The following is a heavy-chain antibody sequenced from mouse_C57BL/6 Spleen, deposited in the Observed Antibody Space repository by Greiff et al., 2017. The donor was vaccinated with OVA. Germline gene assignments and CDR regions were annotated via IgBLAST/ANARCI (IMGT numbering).Heavy chain of an antibody. CDR2: ISSGGSYT. D-gene: IGHD2-4*01. CDR3: ARHDDYDRYFDV. CDR1: GFTFSSYG. V-gene: IGHV5-6*01. Sequence: EVHLVESGGDLVKPGGSLKLSCAASGFTFSSYGMSWVRQTPDKRLEWVATISSGGSYTYYPDSVTGRFTISRDNAKNTLYLQMSSLKSEDTAMYYCARHDDYDRYFDVWGTGTTVTVSS. J-gene: IGHJ1*03.